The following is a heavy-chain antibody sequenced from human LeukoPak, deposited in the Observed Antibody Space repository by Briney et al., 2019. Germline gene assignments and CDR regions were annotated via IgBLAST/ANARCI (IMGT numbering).Heavy chain of an antibody. Sequence: ASVKVSCKASGYTFNVYYLHWVRQAPGQGLEWMGWTSPNSGGTNYAQKFQGRVTMTRDTSISTAYMELSSLRSDDTAVYYCARDPGVTNWFDPWGQGTLVTVSS. CDR2: TSPNSGGT. J-gene: IGHJ5*02. CDR3: ARDPGVTNWFDP. V-gene: IGHV1-2*02. D-gene: IGHD2-21*02. CDR1: GYTFNVYY.